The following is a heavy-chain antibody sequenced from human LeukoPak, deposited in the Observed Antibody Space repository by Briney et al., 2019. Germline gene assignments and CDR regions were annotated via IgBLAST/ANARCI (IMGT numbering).Heavy chain of an antibody. CDR2: IYYSGST. D-gene: IGHD2-21*02. CDR1: GGSISSYY. J-gene: IGHJ4*02. V-gene: IGHV4-59*01. CDR3: ARGPEAYCGGDCYAYFDY. Sequence: SETLSLTCTVSGGSISSYYWSWIRQPPGKGLEWIGYIYYSGSTNYNPSLKSRVTISVDTSKNQFSLKLSSVTAADTAVYYCARGPEAYCGGDCYAYFDYWGQGTLVTVSS.